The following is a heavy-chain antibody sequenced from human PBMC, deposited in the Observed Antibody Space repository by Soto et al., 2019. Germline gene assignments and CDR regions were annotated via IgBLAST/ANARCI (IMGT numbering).Heavy chain of an antibody. CDR1: GDSVTSHY. CDR3: ARDAGYDRVFDY. V-gene: IGHV4-59*02. J-gene: IGHJ4*02. D-gene: IGHD5-12*01. Sequence: TSETLSLTCSLSGDSVTSHYSSWIRQSPEKGLEWIGYMHYSGSTNYNPSLKSRVTISVDTSKNQFSLKLSSVTAADTAVYYCARDAGYDRVFDYWGQGTLVTSPQ. CDR2: MHYSGST.